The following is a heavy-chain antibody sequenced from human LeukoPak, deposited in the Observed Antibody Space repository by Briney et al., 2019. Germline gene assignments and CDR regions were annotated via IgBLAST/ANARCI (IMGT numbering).Heavy chain of an antibody. CDR1: GFTFTKYE. D-gene: IGHD4-11*01. V-gene: IGHV3-48*03. J-gene: IGHJ3*02. CDR2: ISGGNNAI. CDR3: ATEIEYSNYDAFDI. Sequence: GGSLRLSCAASGFTFTKYEMNWVRQAPGKGLEWISYISGGNNAIYYADSVKGRFTISRDNGKNSLYLHMSSLRADDTAIYYCATEIEYSNYDAFDIWGQGTMATVSS.